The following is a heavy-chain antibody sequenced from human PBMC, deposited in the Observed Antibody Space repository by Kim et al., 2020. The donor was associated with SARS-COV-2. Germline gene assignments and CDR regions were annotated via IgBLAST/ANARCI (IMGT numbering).Heavy chain of an antibody. CDR2: IYHSGST. V-gene: IGHV4-4*02. J-gene: IGHJ6*03. Sequence: SETLSLTCAVSGGSISSSNWCCCFRQPPGKGLLGFGGIYHSGSTNYNPSLKSRITISVDKSKNQFSLELRSVTAADTAVYYCARGAGGYYYDYMDVWGKGTTVTISS. CDR3: ARGAGGYYYDYMDV. CDR1: GGSISSSNW.